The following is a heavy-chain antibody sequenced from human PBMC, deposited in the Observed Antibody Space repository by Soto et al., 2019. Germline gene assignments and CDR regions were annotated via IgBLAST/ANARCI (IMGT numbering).Heavy chain of an antibody. CDR2: ISGSGGST. Sequence: EVQLLESGGGLVQPRGSLRLSCAASGFTFSSYAMSWVRQAPGKGLEWVSAISGSGGSTYYADSVKGRFTISRDNSKNTLYLQMNSLRAEDTAVYYCAKGGGKRAVAAAILSAFDIWGQGTMVTVSS. J-gene: IGHJ3*02. V-gene: IGHV3-23*01. CDR1: GFTFSSYA. CDR3: AKGGGKRAVAAAILSAFDI. D-gene: IGHD2-2*01.